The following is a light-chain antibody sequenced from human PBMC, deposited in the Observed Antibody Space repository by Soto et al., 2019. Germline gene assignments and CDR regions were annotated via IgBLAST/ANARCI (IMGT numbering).Light chain of an antibody. CDR3: SSYTSSSTLDPYV. CDR1: SSDVGGYNY. Sequence: LTQPASVSGSPGQSITISCTGTSSDVGGYNYVSWYQQHPGKAPKLMIYDVSNRPSGVSNRFSGSKSGNTASLTISGLQAEDEADYYCSSYTSSSTLDPYVFGTGTKVTVL. J-gene: IGLJ1*01. V-gene: IGLV2-14*01. CDR2: DVS.